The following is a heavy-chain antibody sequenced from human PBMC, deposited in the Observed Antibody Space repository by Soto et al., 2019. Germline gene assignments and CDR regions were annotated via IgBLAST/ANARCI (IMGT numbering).Heavy chain of an antibody. V-gene: IGHV3-66*01. CDR3: TRKHSMDV. J-gene: IGHJ6*02. Sequence: DVQLVESGGDLVQPGGSLRLACAASGFTVSDNYMNWVRQAPGKGLEWVSTIYRSGDTIYADSVKGRFPISRDNATNTLYLQMTSLRAEDTAVYYCTRKHSMDVWGQGTTITVSS. CDR1: GFTVSDNY. CDR2: IYRSGDT.